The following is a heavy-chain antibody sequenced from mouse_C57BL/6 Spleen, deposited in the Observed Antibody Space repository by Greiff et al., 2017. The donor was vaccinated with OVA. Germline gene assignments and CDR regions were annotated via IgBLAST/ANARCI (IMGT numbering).Heavy chain of an antibody. Sequence: VQLQQSGPELVKPGASVKISCKASGYAFSSSWMNWVKQRPGKGLEWIGRIYPGDGDTNYNGKFKGKATLTADKSSSTAYMQLSSLTSEDSAVYFCAITTVVASDVWGTGTTVTVSS. J-gene: IGHJ1*03. CDR2: IYPGDGDT. V-gene: IGHV1-82*01. CDR1: GYAFSSSW. CDR3: AITTVVASDV. D-gene: IGHD1-1*01.